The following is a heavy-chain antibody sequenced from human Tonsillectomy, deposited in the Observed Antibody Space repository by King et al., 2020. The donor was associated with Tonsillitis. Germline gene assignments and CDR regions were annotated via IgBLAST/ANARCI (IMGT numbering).Heavy chain of an antibody. V-gene: IGHV4-61*02. CDR3: ARDDFWSAYYAFDI. J-gene: IGHJ3*02. D-gene: IGHD3-3*01. CDR2: IYTSGST. CDR1: GGSISSASYY. Sequence: VQLQESGPGLVKPSQTLSLTCTVSGGSISSASYYWSWIRQPAGKGLEWIGRIYTSGSTNYNTSLKSRVTMSVDTSKNHFSLKLSSVTAADTAVYYCARDDFWSAYYAFDIWGQGTMVTVSS.